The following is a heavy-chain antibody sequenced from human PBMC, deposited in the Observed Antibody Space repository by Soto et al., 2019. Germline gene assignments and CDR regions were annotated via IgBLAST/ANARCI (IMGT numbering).Heavy chain of an antibody. Sequence: SETLSLTCTVSGGSISSYYWSWIRQPPGKGLEWIGNTYYSGSTNYADSVKGRFTISRDNAKSSLFLQMNSLRPDDTALYYCAKDMKWGGMTTIHYFDSWGQGTLVTVSS. D-gene: IGHD4-17*01. V-gene: IGHV4-59*01. CDR3: AKDMKWGGMTTIHYFDS. J-gene: IGHJ4*02. CDR2: TYYSGST. CDR1: GGSISSYY.